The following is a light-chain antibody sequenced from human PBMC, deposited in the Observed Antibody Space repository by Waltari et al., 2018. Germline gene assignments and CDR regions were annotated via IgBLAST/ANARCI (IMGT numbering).Light chain of an antibody. V-gene: IGKV3-15*01. CDR3: QQSHTFPFA. CDR2: GAS. CDR1: RSVSSN. J-gene: IGKJ3*01. Sequence: EIVMTQSPATLSVSPGERATLSCRASRSVSSNLAWYQQKPGQAPRLLIYGASTRATGIPDRFSGSGSGTEFTLTISSLQSEDFAVYYCQQSHTFPFAFGPGTKVDIK.